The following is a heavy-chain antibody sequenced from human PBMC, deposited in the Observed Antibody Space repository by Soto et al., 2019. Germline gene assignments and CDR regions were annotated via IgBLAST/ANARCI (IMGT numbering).Heavy chain of an antibody. Sequence: VQLLESGGGLVQPGGSLRLSCAASGFTVSSYAMSWVRQAPGKGLEWVSAISGGGGSTYIADSVKGRFTISRDNSKNTLYLQMNSLRAEDTAVYYCAKGGYGGKFEYWGQGTLVTVSS. V-gene: IGHV3-23*01. D-gene: IGHD6-25*01. CDR1: GFTVSSYA. CDR3: AKGGYGGKFEY. CDR2: ISGGGGST. J-gene: IGHJ4*02.